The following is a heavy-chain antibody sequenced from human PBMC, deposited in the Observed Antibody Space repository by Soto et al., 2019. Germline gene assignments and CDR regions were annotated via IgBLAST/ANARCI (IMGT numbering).Heavy chain of an antibody. Sequence: ASVKVSCKASGCTFNKYDITWVRQAPGQGLEWLGLISPNSGRPSYAQKFEGRVTMTTDTSTTTAYLELRSLRSDDTAVYYCVRQYYDFWTDYPDFDYWGQGTLVTVSS. CDR2: ISPNSGRP. CDR3: VRQYYDFWTDYPDFDY. D-gene: IGHD3-3*01. J-gene: IGHJ4*02. V-gene: IGHV1-18*04. CDR1: GCTFNKYD.